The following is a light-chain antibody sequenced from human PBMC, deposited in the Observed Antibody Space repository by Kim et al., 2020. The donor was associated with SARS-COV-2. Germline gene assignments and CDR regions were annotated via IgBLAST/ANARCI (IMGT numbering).Light chain of an antibody. V-gene: IGLV3-19*01. CDR2: GKN. CDR3: NSRDSSGNPLYV. J-gene: IGLJ1*01. Sequence: GQTVRITGQGEGLRSYYASWYQQKPGQAPVLVIYGKNNRPSGIPDRFSGSSSGNTASLTITGAQAEDEADYYCNSRDSSGNPLYVFGTGTKVTVL. CDR1: GLRSYY.